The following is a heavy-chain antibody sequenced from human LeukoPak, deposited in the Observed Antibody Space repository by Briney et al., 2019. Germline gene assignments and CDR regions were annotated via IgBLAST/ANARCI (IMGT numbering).Heavy chain of an antibody. V-gene: IGHV3-23*01. Sequence: PGASLRLSCAASGFTFSSFAMSWVRQAPGKGLEWVSAISGSGGSTYYADSVKGRFTISRDNSKNTLYLQMNSLRAEDTAVYYCAKAPSSGWSNSDYWSQGTLVTVSS. CDR1: GFTFSSFA. J-gene: IGHJ4*02. CDR3: AKAPSSGWSNSDY. D-gene: IGHD6-19*01. CDR2: ISGSGGST.